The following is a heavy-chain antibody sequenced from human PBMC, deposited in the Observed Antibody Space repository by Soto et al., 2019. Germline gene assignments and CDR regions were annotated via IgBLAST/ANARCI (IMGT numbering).Heavy chain of an antibody. Sequence: SETLSLTCAVPGGSISSSNWWSWVRQPPGKGLEWIGEIYHSGSTNYNPSLKSRVTISVDKSKNQFSLKLSSVTAADTAVYYCARDRAAAKNYYGMDVWGQGTTVTVSS. D-gene: IGHD6-13*01. CDR2: IYHSGST. V-gene: IGHV4-4*02. J-gene: IGHJ6*02. CDR3: ARDRAAAKNYYGMDV. CDR1: GGSISSSNW.